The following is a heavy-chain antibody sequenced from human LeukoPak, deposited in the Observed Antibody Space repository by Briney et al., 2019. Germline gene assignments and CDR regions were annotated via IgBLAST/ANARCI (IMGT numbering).Heavy chain of an antibody. CDR2: IIPIFGTA. CDR1: GGTFSSYA. Sequence: SVKVSCKASGGTFSSYAISWVRQAPGQGIEWMGRIIPIFGTANDAQKFQGRVTITTDESTSTAYMELSSLRSEDTAVYYCARDPPDYYGSGYEGDNWFDPWGQGTLVTVSS. V-gene: IGHV1-69*05. D-gene: IGHD3-10*01. CDR3: ARDPPDYYGSGYEGDNWFDP. J-gene: IGHJ5*02.